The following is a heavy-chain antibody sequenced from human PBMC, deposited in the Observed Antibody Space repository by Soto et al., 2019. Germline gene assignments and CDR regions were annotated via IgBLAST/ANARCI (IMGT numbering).Heavy chain of an antibody. CDR2: IIGSGGRI. V-gene: IGHV3-23*01. J-gene: IGHJ4*02. D-gene: IGHD6-13*01. CDR1: GFTFSSYA. CDR3: AKDDGSRRYVDS. Sequence: GGYLRLSCAASGFTFSSYAMSWVRQAPGKGLEWVSSIIGSGGRIYYADSVKGRFTNSRDNSKNTLYLQMNSLRAEDAAVYYCAKDDGSRRYVDSWGQGIPVTVSS.